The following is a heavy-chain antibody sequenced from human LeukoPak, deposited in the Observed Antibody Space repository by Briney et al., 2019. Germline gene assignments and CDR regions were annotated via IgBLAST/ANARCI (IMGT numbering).Heavy chain of an antibody. D-gene: IGHD6-19*01. J-gene: IGHJ6*04. CDR3: ARGRVAVAGTGYYYYGMDV. CDR2: IIPILGTA. Sequence: ASVKVSCKASGGTFSSYAISWVRQAPGQGLEWMGGIIPILGTANYARKFQGRVTITADESTSTAYMELSSLRSEDTAVYYCARGRVAVAGTGYYYYGMDVWGKGTTVTVSS. CDR1: GGTFSSYA. V-gene: IGHV1-69*13.